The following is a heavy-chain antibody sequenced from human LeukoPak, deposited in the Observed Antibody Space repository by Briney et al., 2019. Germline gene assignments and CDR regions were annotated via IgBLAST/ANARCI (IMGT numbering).Heavy chain of an antibody. CDR3: ARSHEPTGTPVDY. D-gene: IGHD1-1*01. J-gene: IGHJ4*02. V-gene: IGHV1-69*04. CDR2: IIPILGIA. Sequence: SVKVSCKASGGTFSSYAISWVRQAPGQGLEWMGRIIPILGIANYAQKFQGRVTITADKSTSTAYMELSSLRSEDTAVYYCARSHEPTGTPVDYWGQGTLVTVSS. CDR1: GGTFSSYA.